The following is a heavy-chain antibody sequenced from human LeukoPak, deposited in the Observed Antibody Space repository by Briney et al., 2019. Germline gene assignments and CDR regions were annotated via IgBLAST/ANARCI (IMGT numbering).Heavy chain of an antibody. CDR2: IIPILGIA. CDR3: ARGGGYYDSSGHFDY. D-gene: IGHD3-22*01. CDR1: GGTFSSYA. V-gene: IGHV1-69*04. J-gene: IGHJ4*02. Sequence: SVKVSCKASGGTFSSYAISWVRQAPGQGLEWMGRIIPILGIANYAQKFQGRVTITADKSTSTAYMELSSLRSEDTAVYYCARGGGYYDSSGHFDYWGQGTLVTVSS.